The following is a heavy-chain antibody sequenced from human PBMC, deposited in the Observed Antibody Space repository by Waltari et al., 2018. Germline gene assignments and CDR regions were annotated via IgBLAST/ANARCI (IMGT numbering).Heavy chain of an antibody. CDR1: GYTFTGYY. CDR3: ARGGGFGTGTIWIYGMDV. J-gene: IGHJ6*02. D-gene: IGHD1-7*01. Sequence: QVQLVQSGAEVKKPGASVKVSCKASGYTFTGYYMHWVRQAPGQGLEWMGWINPNSGGTNYAQKFQGWVTMTRDTSISTAYMELSRLRSDDTAVYYCARGGGFGTGTIWIYGMDVWGQGTTVTVSS. V-gene: IGHV1-2*04. CDR2: INPNSGGT.